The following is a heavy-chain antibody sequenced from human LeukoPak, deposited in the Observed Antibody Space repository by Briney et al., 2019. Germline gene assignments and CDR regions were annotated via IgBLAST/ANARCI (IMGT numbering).Heavy chain of an antibody. Sequence: PGGSLRLSCAASGFTFSSYEMNWVRQAPGKGLEWVSYISSSGSTIYYADSVKGRFTISRDNAKNSLYLQMNSLRAEDTAVYYCARDDFWSGYPPRYWGQGTLVTVSS. V-gene: IGHV3-48*03. CDR1: GFTFSSYE. D-gene: IGHD3-3*01. CDR2: ISSSGSTI. J-gene: IGHJ4*02. CDR3: ARDDFWSGYPPRY.